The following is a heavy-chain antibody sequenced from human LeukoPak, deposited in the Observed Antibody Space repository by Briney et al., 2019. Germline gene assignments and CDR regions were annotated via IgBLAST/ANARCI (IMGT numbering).Heavy chain of an antibody. D-gene: IGHD6-6*01. V-gene: IGHV4-34*01. CDR1: GGSFSGYY. J-gene: IGHJ4*02. Sequence: SETLSLTCAVYGGSFSGYYWSWIRQPPGKGLEWIGKIDHTGSTNYKPSLQSRVTISVDTSKNQFSLKLSSVTAADTAVYYCARRFKASNPVDYWGQGTLVTVSS. CDR2: IDHTGST. CDR3: ARRFKASNPVDY.